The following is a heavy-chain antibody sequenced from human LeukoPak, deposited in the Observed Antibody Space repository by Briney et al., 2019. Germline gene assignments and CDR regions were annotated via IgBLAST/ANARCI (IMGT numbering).Heavy chain of an antibody. CDR3: ARDHPYCSGGSCYPVGGYYGMDV. D-gene: IGHD2-15*01. V-gene: IGHV1-69*13. J-gene: IGHJ6*02. CDR1: GGTFSSYA. CDR2: IIPISGTA. Sequence: SVKVSCKASGGTFSSYAISWVRQAPGQGLEWMGGIIPISGTANYAQKFQGRVTITADESTSTAYMELSSLRSEDTAVYYCARDHPYCSGGSCYPVGGYYGMDVWGQGTTVTVSS.